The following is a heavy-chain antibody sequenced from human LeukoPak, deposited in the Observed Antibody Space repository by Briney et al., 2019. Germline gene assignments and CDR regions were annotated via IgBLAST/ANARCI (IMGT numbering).Heavy chain of an antibody. V-gene: IGHV1-69*01. CDR2: IIPIFGTA. D-gene: IGHD6-13*01. CDR1: GGTFSSYA. CDR3: AGGYSSSWYLYYFDY. Sequence: ASVKVSCKASGGTFSSYAISWVRQAPGQGLEWMGGIIPIFGTANYAQKFQGRVTIIADESTSTAYMELSSLRSEDTAVYYCAGGYSSSWYLYYFDYWGQGTLVTVSS. J-gene: IGHJ4*02.